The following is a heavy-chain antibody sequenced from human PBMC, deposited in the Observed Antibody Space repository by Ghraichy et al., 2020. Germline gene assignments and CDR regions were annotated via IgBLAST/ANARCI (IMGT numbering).Heavy chain of an antibody. Sequence: SETLSLYCTVSGDSISNYLWSWIRQSAGKGLEWIGRVYSGGRTNYNPSLKSRVTMSVDTSKNQFSLKLSSVTAADTAVYYCARGWGIGVVIIPPNWFDTWGPGTLVTVSS. CDR1: GDSISNYL. CDR3: ARGWGIGVVIIPPNWFDT. D-gene: IGHD3-3*01. CDR2: VYSGGRT. V-gene: IGHV4-4*07. J-gene: IGHJ5*02.